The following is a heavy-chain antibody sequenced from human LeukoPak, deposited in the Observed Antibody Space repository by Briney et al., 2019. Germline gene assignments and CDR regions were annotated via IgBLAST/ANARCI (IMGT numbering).Heavy chain of an antibody. V-gene: IGHV3-48*03. CDR1: GFTFSSYE. CDR2: ISSSGSTI. D-gene: IGHD3-16*01. Sequence: PGGSLRLSCAASGFTFSSYEMNWVRQAPGKGLVWVSYISSSGSTIYYADSVKGRFTISRDNAKNSLYLQMNSLRAEDTAVYYCARDRSMITFDYWGQGTLVTVSS. CDR3: ARDRSMITFDY. J-gene: IGHJ4*02.